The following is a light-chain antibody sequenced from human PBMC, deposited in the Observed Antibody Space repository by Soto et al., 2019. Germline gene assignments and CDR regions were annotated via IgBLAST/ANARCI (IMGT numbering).Light chain of an antibody. CDR3: QQYGGSNRWT. CDR2: GAS. V-gene: IGKV3-20*01. Sequence: EVVLTQFPGTLSLSPGERATLSCRASQTITGTYLAWYQQKPGQAPRLLIHGASTRATGIPDRFSGGGTGTDFNLNISRVEPEDFAMYYCQQYGGSNRWTFGQGTKVEVK. CDR1: QTITGTY. J-gene: IGKJ1*01.